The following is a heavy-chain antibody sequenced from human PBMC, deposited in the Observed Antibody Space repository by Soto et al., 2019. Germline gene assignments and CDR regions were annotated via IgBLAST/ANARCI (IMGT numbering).Heavy chain of an antibody. CDR1: GGAISSYY. V-gene: IGHV4-4*07. D-gene: IGHD3-3*02. CDR3: ARVAFSYFGMDV. Sequence: LSLTCSVPGGAISSYYWSWVRQPAGKGLEWIGRVFSSGSTNYNASLKSRVTMSIDTSKNEVSLTLRSVTAADTAVYYCARVAFSYFGMDVWGPGTTVTVSS. J-gene: IGHJ6*02. CDR2: VFSSGST.